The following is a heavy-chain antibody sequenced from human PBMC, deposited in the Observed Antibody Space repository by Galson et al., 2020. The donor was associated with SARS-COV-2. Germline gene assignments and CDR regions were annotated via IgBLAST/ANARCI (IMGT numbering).Heavy chain of an antibody. CDR1: GFTFSTYS. D-gene: IGHD3-22*01. J-gene: IGHJ4*02. CDR2: ISASSTYI. Sequence: GGSLRLSCAASGFTFSTYSMIWVRQAPGKGLEWVSSISASSTYIYYADPVKGRFTISRDNAKNSLYLQMNSLRAEDTAVYYCAREFQDDDGYSMYFDYWGQGIRVTVSS. CDR3: AREFQDDDGYSMYFDY. V-gene: IGHV3-21*01.